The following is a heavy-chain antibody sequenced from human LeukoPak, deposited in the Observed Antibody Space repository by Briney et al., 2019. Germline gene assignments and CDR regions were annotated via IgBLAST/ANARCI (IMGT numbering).Heavy chain of an antibody. Sequence: GASVKVSCKASGYTFASYGISWVRQAPGQGLEWMGWISAYNGNTNYAQKLQGRVTMTTDTSTSTAYMELRSLRSDDTAVYYCARERIVLRFLEGLDYWGQGTLVTVSS. V-gene: IGHV1-18*01. CDR3: ARERIVLRFLEGLDY. D-gene: IGHD3-3*01. CDR2: ISAYNGNT. J-gene: IGHJ4*02. CDR1: GYTFASYG.